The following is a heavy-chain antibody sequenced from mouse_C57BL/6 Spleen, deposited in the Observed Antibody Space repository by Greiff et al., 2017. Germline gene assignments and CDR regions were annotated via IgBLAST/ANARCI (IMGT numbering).Heavy chain of an antibody. D-gene: IGHD1-1*01. CDR2: IDPETGGT. J-gene: IGHJ3*01. CDR1: GYTFTDYE. CDR3: TRRDGSSWRFAY. V-gene: IGHV1-15*01. Sequence: QVQLQQSGAELVRPGASVTLSCKASGYTFTDYEMHWVKQTPVHGLEWIGAIDPETGGTAYNQKFKGKAILTADKSSSTAYMELRSLTSEDSAVYYCTRRDGSSWRFAYWGQGTLVTVSA.